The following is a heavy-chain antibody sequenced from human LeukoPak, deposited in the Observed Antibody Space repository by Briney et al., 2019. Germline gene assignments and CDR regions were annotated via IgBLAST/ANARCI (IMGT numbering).Heavy chain of an antibody. CDR1: GGSFSGYY. V-gene: IGHV4-34*01. CDR2: INHSGST. Sequence: SETLSLTCAVYGGSFSGYYWSWIRQPPGKGLEWIGEINHSGSTNYNPSLKSRVTISVDTPKNQFSLKLSSVTAADTAVYYCARGNFRYCSGGSCYSLMVYYYYYMDVWGKGTTVTVSS. J-gene: IGHJ6*03. D-gene: IGHD2-15*01. CDR3: ARGNFRYCSGGSCYSLMVYYYYYMDV.